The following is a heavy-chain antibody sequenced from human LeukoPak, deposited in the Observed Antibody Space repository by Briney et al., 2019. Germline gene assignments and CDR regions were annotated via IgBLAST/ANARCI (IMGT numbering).Heavy chain of an antibody. J-gene: IGHJ4*02. CDR2: IGGAT. D-gene: IGHD7-27*01. Sequence: GGSLRLSCSASGFTLSSYSMHWVRQAPGKGLEYVSTIGGATYYADSVKGRFTISRDNAKNTLYLQMSSLRAEDTAVYYCIKDRTGTYSFDYWGQGTLVTVSS. CDR3: IKDRTGTYSFDY. V-gene: IGHV3-64D*09. CDR1: GFTLSSYS.